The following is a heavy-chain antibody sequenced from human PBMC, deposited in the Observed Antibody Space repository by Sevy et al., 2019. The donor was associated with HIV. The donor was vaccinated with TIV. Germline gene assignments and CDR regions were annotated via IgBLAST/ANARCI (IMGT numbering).Heavy chain of an antibody. J-gene: IGHJ5*02. D-gene: IGHD3-10*01. V-gene: IGHV3-23*01. CDR1: GFTFSNFA. Sequence: GGSLRLSCAASGFTFSNFAMSWVRQAPGKGLEWVSAISGTGDITYYADSAKGRFTISRDNSKNTLYLQMNSLGVGDTAIYYCARNRLPWFGDFLNWFDPWGQGTLVTVSS. CDR3: ARNRLPWFGDFLNWFDP. CDR2: ISGTGDIT.